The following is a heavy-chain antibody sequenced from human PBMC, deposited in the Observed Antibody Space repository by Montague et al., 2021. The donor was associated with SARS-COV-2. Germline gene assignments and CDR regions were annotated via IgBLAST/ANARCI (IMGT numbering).Heavy chain of an antibody. J-gene: IGHJ2*01. CDR2: IWYDGSNE. Sequence: SLRLSCAASGFTFSSYGMHWVRQAPGKGLEWVAVIWYDGSNENYRDSVKGRFTISRDNSKNTLYLQMNSLRAEDTAVYYCARDSGYSYGSLRYWFFDLWGRGTLVSVSS. D-gene: IGHD5-18*01. V-gene: IGHV3-33*01. CDR3: ARDSGYSYGSLRYWFFDL. CDR1: GFTFSSYG.